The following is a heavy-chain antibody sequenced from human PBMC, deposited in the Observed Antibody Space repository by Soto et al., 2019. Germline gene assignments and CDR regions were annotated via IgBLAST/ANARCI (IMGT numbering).Heavy chain of an antibody. Sequence: TLSLTCTVSGGSISSGGYYWSRIRQHPGKGLEWIGYIYYSGSTYYNPSLKSRVTISVDTSKNQFSLKLSSVTAADTAVYYCAREGYGDSTYFDYWGQGTLVTVSS. CDR3: AREGYGDSTYFDY. CDR2: IYYSGST. J-gene: IGHJ4*02. D-gene: IGHD4-17*01. CDR1: GGSISSGGYY. V-gene: IGHV4-31*03.